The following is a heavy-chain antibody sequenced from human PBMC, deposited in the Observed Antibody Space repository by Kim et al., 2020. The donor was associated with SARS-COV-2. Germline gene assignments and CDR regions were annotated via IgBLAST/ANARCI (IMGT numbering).Heavy chain of an antibody. J-gene: IGHJ6*02. CDR1: GGTFSSYA. CDR3: AREVNYYDSSGYGLGGMDV. Sequence: SVKVSCKASGGTFSSYAISWVRQAPGQGLEWMGGIIPIFGTANYAQKFQGRVTITADESTSTAYMELSSLRSEDTAVYYCAREVNYYDSSGYGLGGMDVWGQGTTVTVSS. V-gene: IGHV1-69*13. D-gene: IGHD3-22*01. CDR2: IIPIFGTA.